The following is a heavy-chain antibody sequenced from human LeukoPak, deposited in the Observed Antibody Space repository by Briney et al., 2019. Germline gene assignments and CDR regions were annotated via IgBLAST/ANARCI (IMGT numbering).Heavy chain of an antibody. D-gene: IGHD5-24*01. V-gene: IGHV3-23*01. J-gene: IGHJ3*01. Sequence: GGSLRLSCAASGFTFSSYAMSWVRQAPGKGLEWVSATSGSGGSTYYADSVKGRFTISRDNSKNTLYLQMNSLRAEGTAVYYCAKDPERWLQRGFWGQGTMVTVSS. CDR3: AKDPERWLQRGF. CDR1: GFTFSSYA. CDR2: TSGSGGST.